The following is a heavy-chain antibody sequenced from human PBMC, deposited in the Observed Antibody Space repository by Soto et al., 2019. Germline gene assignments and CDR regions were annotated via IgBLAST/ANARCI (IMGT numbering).Heavy chain of an antibody. V-gene: IGHV4-39*01. J-gene: IGHJ4*02. CDR1: GGSISSSSYY. CDR2: IYYSGST. CDR3: ARLGGYYQAFDN. D-gene: IGHD3-3*01. Sequence: SETLSLTCTVSGGSISSSSYYWGWIRQPPGKGLEWIGSIYYSGSTYYNPSLKSRVTISVDSSKNQFSLKLDSVTAADTAVYYCARLGGYYQAFDNWGQGTLVTVSS.